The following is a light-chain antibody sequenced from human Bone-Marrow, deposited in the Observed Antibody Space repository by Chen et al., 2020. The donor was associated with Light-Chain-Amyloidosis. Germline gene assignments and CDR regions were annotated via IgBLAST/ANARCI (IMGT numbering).Light chain of an antibody. Sequence: QAVVTQPPSASGTPGQRVTISCSESSSNIGSNYVYWYQHFPGAAPKLLLYRDDERPSGVPDRFSGSKSGTSASLAISGLRSEDEADYYCATWDDSLSHLWVFGGGTKLTVL. CDR1: SSNIGSNY. J-gene: IGLJ3*02. CDR2: RDD. V-gene: IGLV1-47*01. CDR3: ATWDDSLSHLWV.